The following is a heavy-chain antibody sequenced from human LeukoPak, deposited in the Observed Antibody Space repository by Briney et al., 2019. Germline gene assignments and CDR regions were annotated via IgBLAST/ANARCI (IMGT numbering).Heavy chain of an antibody. CDR1: GFTFSSYA. CDR3: ARGEYYDSSGYYYGDFDY. CDR2: ISYDGSNK. V-gene: IGHV3-30-3*01. J-gene: IGHJ4*02. Sequence: AGGSLRLSCAASGFTFSSYAMHWVRQAPGKGLEWVAVISYDGSNKYYADSVKGRFTISRDNSKNTLYLQMNSLRAEDTAVYYCARGEYYDSSGYYYGDFDYWGQGTLVTVSS. D-gene: IGHD3-22*01.